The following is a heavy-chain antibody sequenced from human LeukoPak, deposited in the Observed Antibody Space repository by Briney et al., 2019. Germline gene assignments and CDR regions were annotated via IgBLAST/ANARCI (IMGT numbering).Heavy chain of an antibody. J-gene: IGHJ5*02. V-gene: IGHV1-46*01. CDR1: GYTFTSYY. CDR2: INPSGGST. CDR3: ARYCSSTNCYRDLGGRNWFDP. Sequence: GASVKVSCKASGYTFTSYYMHWVRQAPGQGLEWMGIINPSGGSTSYAQKFQGRVTMTRDMSTSTDYMELSSLRSEDTAIYYCARYCSSTNCYRDLGGRNWFDPWGQGTLVTVSS. D-gene: IGHD2-2*01.